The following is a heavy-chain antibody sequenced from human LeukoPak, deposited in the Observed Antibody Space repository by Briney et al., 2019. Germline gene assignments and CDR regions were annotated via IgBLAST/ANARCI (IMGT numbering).Heavy chain of an antibody. CDR1: GYTFTSYG. V-gene: IGHV1-18*01. D-gene: IGHD5-18*01. CDR2: ISAYNGNT. Sequence: ASVKVSCKASGYTFTSYGISWVRQPPGQGLEWMGWISAYNGNTNYAQKLQGRVTMTTDTSTSTAYMELRSLRSDDTAVYYCARVDPRGYSYAHPSDFDYWGQGTLVTVSS. CDR3: ARVDPRGYSYAHPSDFDY. J-gene: IGHJ4*02.